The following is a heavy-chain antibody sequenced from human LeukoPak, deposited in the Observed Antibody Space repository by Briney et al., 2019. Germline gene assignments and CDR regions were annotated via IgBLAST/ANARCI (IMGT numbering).Heavy chain of an antibody. CDR1: SXXGXY. V-gene: IGHV4-34*01. J-gene: IGHJ4*02. D-gene: IGHD3-22*01. Sequence: SXXGXYXXWIRQPPGKGLEWIGEINHSGSTNYNPSLKSRVTISVDTSKNQFSLKLSSVTAADTAVYYCARALTYYYDSSGYLDYWGQGTLVTVSS. CDR2: INHSGST. CDR3: ARALTYYYDSSGYLDY.